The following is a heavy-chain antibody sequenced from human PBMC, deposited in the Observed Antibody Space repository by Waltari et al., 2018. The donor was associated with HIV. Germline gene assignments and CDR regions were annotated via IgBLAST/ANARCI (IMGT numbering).Heavy chain of an antibody. D-gene: IGHD1-26*01. V-gene: IGHV4-34*01. CDR2: INQSGST. CDR1: GESFSGYY. CDR3: ARKEVGATLKNAFDI. J-gene: IGHJ3*02. Sequence: QVQLQQWGAGLLKPSATLSLTCAVYGESFSGYYWSWIRQPPGKGQKWIGEINQSGSTKYNPSLKSRVSISVDTSKKQFSLKLYSVTAADTAVYYCARKEVGATLKNAFDIWGPGTLVTASS.